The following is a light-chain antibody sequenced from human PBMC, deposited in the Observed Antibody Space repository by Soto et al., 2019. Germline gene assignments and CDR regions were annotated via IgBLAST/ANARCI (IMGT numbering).Light chain of an antibody. CDR3: VSYKTDDTFV. V-gene: IGLV2-14*01. Sequence: QSALTQPRSVSGSPGQSITVSCTGTSSDIGASNFVSWYQHLPGRAPKVIIFEATNRPSGVSDRFSGSKAGITASLNISGLQAADEAESFCVSYKTDDTFVFGTGTKVTVL. CDR2: EAT. J-gene: IGLJ1*01. CDR1: SSDIGASNF.